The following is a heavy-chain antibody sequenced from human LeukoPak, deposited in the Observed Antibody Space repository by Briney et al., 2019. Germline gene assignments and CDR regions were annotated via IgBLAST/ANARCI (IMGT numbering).Heavy chain of an antibody. CDR2: IYYSGST. Sequence: SETLSLTCTVSGGSISSYYWSWIRQPPGKGLEWIGYIYYSGSTNYNPSLKSRVTISVDTSKNQFSLKLTSVTAADTAVYYCARPYLRGTVVNNWFDPWGQGTLVTVSS. J-gene: IGHJ5*02. CDR1: GGSISSYY. V-gene: IGHV4-59*01. CDR3: ARPYLRGTVVNNWFDP. D-gene: IGHD4-23*01.